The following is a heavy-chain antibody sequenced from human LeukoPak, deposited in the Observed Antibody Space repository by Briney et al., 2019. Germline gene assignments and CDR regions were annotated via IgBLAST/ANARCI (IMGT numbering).Heavy chain of an antibody. V-gene: IGHV3-74*01. CDR1: AFTFSTYW. CDR3: ARVRDGYNHWYFDL. D-gene: IGHD5-24*01. Sequence: GGSLRLSCAASAFTFSTYWMHWVRQSPGKGLVWVSRINSDGSSTSYADSVKGRFTISRDNAKNTLYVQMNSLRAEDTAVYYCARVRDGYNHWYFDLWGRGTLVTVSS. J-gene: IGHJ2*01. CDR2: INSDGSST.